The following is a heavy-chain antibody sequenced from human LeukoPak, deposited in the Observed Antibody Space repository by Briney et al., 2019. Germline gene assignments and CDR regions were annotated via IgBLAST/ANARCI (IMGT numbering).Heavy chain of an antibody. CDR3: ATYRQVLLPFES. V-gene: IGHV3-23*01. Sequence: GGSLRLSCAASGFTFSTYAMSWVRQAPGKGLEWVSAISGSDGSTNYADSVRGRFTISRDNSKSTLSLQMNSLRAEDTAIYYCATYRQVLLPFESWGQGTLVTVSS. D-gene: IGHD2-8*02. CDR2: ISGSDGST. J-gene: IGHJ4*02. CDR1: GFTFSTYA.